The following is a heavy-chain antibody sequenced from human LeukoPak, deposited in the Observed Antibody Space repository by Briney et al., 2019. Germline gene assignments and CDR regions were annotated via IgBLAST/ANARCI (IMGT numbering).Heavy chain of an antibody. V-gene: IGHV3-48*03. D-gene: IGHD3-10*01. CDR1: GFTFSSYE. J-gene: IGHJ6*03. CDR3: ARGSYYNGSDSYIYYYMDV. Sequence: GGSLRLSCAASGFTFSSYEMNWVRQAPGKGLEWVSYISSSGSTVYSADSVKGRFTISRDNAKNSLYLQMNSLRAEDTAVYYCARGSYYNGSDSYIYYYMDVWGKGTTVTISS. CDR2: ISSSGSTV.